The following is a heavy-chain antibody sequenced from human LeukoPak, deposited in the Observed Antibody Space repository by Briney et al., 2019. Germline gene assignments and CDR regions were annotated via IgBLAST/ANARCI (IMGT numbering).Heavy chain of an antibody. D-gene: IGHD2-15*01. Sequence: GGSLRLSCAASGFTFSSYAMSWVRQAPGKGLEWVSAISGSDDGTYYADSVKGRFTISRDNSRNTLYLQMNTLRAEDTAVYFCAKSPVSSCRGSFCYPFDYWGQGNLATVSS. CDR1: GFTFSSYA. CDR3: AKSPVSSCRGSFCYPFDY. V-gene: IGHV3-23*01. CDR2: ISGSDDGT. J-gene: IGHJ4*02.